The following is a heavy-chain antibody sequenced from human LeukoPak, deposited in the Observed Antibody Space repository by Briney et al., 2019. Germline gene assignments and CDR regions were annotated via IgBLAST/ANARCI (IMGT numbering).Heavy chain of an antibody. CDR3: ARELSSGWYDWFDP. D-gene: IGHD6-19*01. Sequence: SVKVSCKASGYTFTRYGISWVRQAPGQGLEWMGGIIPIFGTANYAQKFQGRVTITADKSTSTAYMELSSLRSEDTAVYYCARELSSGWYDWFDPWGQGTLVTVSS. CDR1: GYTFTRYG. CDR2: IIPIFGTA. V-gene: IGHV1-69*06. J-gene: IGHJ5*02.